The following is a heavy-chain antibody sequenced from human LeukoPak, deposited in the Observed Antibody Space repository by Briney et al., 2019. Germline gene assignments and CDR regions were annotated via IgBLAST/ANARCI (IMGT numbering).Heavy chain of an antibody. Sequence: GGSLRLSCAASGFTFSSYWMTWVRQAPGKGLEWVANIKRDGSEKHYVDSVKGRFTISRDNAKNSMFLQMNSLRAEDTAVYYCAKVHRGVYYFDYWGQGTLVTVSS. CDR3: AKVHRGVYYFDY. CDR1: GFTFSSYW. J-gene: IGHJ4*02. D-gene: IGHD3-10*01. V-gene: IGHV3-7*01. CDR2: IKRDGSEK.